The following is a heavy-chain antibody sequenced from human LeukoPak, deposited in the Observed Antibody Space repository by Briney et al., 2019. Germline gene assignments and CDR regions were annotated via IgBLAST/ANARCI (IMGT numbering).Heavy chain of an antibody. V-gene: IGHV4-39*01. CDR1: GGSISSSSYY. Sequence: LETLSLTCTVSGGSISSSSYYWGWIRQPPGKGLEWIGSIYYSGSTYYNPSLKSRVTISVDTSKNQFSLKLSSVTAADTAVYYCARGMTTVTPDAFDIWGQGTMVTVSS. D-gene: IGHD4-17*01. CDR2: IYYSGST. CDR3: ARGMTTVTPDAFDI. J-gene: IGHJ3*02.